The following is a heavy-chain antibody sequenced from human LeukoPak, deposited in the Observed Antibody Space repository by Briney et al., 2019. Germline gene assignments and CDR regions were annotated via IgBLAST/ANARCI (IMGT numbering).Heavy chain of an antibody. CDR3: RPYYYDSSGYSGSDGAFDI. V-gene: IGHV3-23*01. CDR2: ISGSGGST. D-gene: IGHD3-22*01. Sequence: GGSLRLSCAASGFTFSSYAMSWVRQAPGKGLEWVSAISGSGGSTYYADSVKGRFTISRDNSKTTLYLQMNSLRAEDTAVYYCRPYYYDSSGYSGSDGAFDIWGQGTMVTVSS. CDR1: GFTFSSYA. J-gene: IGHJ3*02.